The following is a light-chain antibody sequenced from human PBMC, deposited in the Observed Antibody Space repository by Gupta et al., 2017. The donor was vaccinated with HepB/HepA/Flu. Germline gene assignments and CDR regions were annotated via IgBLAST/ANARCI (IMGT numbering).Light chain of an antibody. CDR1: QSFSSN. CDR3: QQRRNWTPPRT. J-gene: IGKJ4*02. Sequence: VLPQSPAPLPFSPAERATLSCRASQSFSSNLSLDQQKPGQGQRPIIHDASKRATGIPVRVSFSGSGTGFAFTISILGPEAFAVYDCQQRRNWTPPRTFGEGTKVEIK. CDR2: DAS. V-gene: IGKV3-11*01.